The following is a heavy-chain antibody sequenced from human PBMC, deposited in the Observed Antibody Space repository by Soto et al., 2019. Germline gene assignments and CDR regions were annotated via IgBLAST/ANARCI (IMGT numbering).Heavy chain of an antibody. CDR1: GFSLSTSGMC. V-gene: IGHV2-70*01. Sequence: SGPTLVNPTHTLTLTCTFSGFSLSTSGMCVSWIRQPPGKALEWLALIDWDDDKYYSTSLKTRLTISKDTSKNQVVLTMTNMEPVDTATYYCARTKSIAARPGGWFDPWGQGTLVTVSS. CDR3: ARTKSIAARPGGWFDP. CDR2: IDWDDDK. D-gene: IGHD6-6*01. J-gene: IGHJ5*02.